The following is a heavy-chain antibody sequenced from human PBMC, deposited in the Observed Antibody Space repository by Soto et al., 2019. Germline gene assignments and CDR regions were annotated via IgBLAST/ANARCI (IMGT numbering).Heavy chain of an antibody. Sequence: SETLSLTCTVSGGSIATYYWSWIRQPPGKGLEWIGYIYYSGSTNYNPSLKSRVTISVDTSKNQFSLKLSSVTAADTAVYYCARAPRGNYGYPSYFDYWGQGTLVTVSS. J-gene: IGHJ4*02. CDR2: IYYSGST. D-gene: IGHD3-10*01. CDR1: GGSIATYY. CDR3: ARAPRGNYGYPSYFDY. V-gene: IGHV4-59*01.